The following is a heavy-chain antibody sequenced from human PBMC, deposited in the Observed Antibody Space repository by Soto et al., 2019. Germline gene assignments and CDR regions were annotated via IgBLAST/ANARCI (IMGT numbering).Heavy chain of an antibody. CDR1: GGTLNTYT. Sequence: QLQLVQSGAAVKKPGSSVKVSCKASGGTLNTYTISWVRQAPGQGLEWMGSILPFLGTTNYARKFQGRVTINADQSTSTMELSSLRSEDTAVYFCMRDVTAMEALYYYDTWGQGTLVTVSS. J-gene: IGHJ4*02. CDR3: MRDVTAMEALYYYDT. CDR2: ILPFLGTT. D-gene: IGHD5-18*01. V-gene: IGHV1-69*08.